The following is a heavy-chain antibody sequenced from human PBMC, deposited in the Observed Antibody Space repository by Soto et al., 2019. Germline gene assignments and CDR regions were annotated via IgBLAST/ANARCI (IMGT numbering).Heavy chain of an antibody. J-gene: IGHJ6*03. D-gene: IGHD3-9*01. CDR2: IYYSGST. CDR1: GGSISSSSYY. CDR3: ARPRGSVYYDILTGYYMDV. Sequence: SETLSLTCTVSGGSISSSSYYWGWIRQPPGKGLEWIGSIYYSGSTYYNPSLKSRVTISVDTSKNQFSLKLSSVTAADTAVYYCARPRGSVYYDILTGYYMDVWGKGTTVTGSS. V-gene: IGHV4-39*01.